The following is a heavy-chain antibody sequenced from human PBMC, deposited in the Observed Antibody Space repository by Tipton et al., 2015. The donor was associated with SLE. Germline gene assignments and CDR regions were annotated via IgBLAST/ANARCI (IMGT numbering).Heavy chain of an antibody. CDR2: INYSGTT. J-gene: IGHJ4*02. V-gene: IGHV4-39*02. CDR1: GDSISNNNYY. D-gene: IGHD2-21*01. CDR3: ARAIGVNSFNF. Sequence: TLSLTCTLSGDSISNNNYYWGWIRQPPGKGLEWIGNINYSGTTYFNPSLKTRITISVDRSMVHFSLRVASVTAADTAVYYCARAIGVNSFNFWGQRILVNVSP.